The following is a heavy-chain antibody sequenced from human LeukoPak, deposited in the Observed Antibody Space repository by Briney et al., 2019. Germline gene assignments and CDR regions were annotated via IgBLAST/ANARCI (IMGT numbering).Heavy chain of an antibody. V-gene: IGHV3-21*04. CDR3: AKEGQYQQPYYYYGMDV. D-gene: IGHD2-2*01. CDR1: GFTFSSYS. CDR2: ISSSSSYI. J-gene: IGHJ6*02. Sequence: GGSLRLSCAASGFTFSSYSMNWVRQAPGKGLEWVSSISSSSSYIYYADSVKGRFTISRDNAKNTLYLQMNSLRAEDTALYYCAKEGQYQQPYYYYGMDVWGQGTTVTVSS.